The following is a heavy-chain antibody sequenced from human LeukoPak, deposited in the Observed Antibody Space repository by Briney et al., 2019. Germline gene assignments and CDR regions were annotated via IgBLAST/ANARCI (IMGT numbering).Heavy chain of an antibody. V-gene: IGHV3-23*01. Sequence: PGGSLRLSCAASGFTFSSSAMSWVRQVPGKGLEWVSGISASGGSTSYADSVRGRFTISRDNAKNSLYLQMNSLRAEDTAVYYCARARRSFDYWGQGTLVTVSS. CDR2: ISASGGST. CDR3: ARARRSFDY. J-gene: IGHJ4*02. CDR1: GFTFSSSA.